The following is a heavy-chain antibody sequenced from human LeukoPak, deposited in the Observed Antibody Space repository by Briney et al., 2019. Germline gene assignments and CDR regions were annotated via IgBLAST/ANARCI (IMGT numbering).Heavy chain of an antibody. Sequence: SVKVSCKASGDSFNNYPIHWVRQAPGQGPEWMGGIIPMFGLPEYPQTFKGRVTITADESTKTAYLDMSSLRSEDTAVYYCATAFGSSWPYYYYYYMDVWGKGTTVTVSS. V-gene: IGHV1-69*13. CDR2: IIPMFGLP. D-gene: IGHD6-13*01. J-gene: IGHJ6*03. CDR3: ATAFGSSWPYYYYYYMDV. CDR1: GDSFNNYP.